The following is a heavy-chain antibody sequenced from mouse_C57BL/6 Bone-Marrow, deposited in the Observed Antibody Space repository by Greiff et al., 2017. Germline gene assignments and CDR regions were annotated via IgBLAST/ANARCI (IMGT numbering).Heavy chain of an antibody. CDR1: GYTFTSYW. V-gene: IGHV1-55*01. D-gene: IGHD2-5*01. Sequence: QVQLQQPGAELVKPGASVKMSCKASGYTFTSYWITWVKQRPGQGLEWIGDIYPGSGSTNYNEKFKSKATLPVDTSSSTADMQLSSLTSEDSAVYYCARPYYSNYWYFDVWGTGTTVTVSS. J-gene: IGHJ1*03. CDR2: IYPGSGST. CDR3: ARPYYSNYWYFDV.